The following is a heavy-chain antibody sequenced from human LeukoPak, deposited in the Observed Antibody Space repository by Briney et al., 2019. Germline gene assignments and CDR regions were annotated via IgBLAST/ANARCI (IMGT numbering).Heavy chain of an antibody. V-gene: IGHV3-7*04. CDR1: GFTFSTCW. CDR2: IKNDGSET. D-gene: IGHD3-10*01. Sequence: GGSLRLSCAASGFTFSTCWMSWVRQAPGQGLEWVANIKNDGSETYYVDSVEGRFTISRDNAKNSLYLQMNSLRAEDTAVYYCARDWDGSGTSLDYWGQGTLVTVSS. J-gene: IGHJ4*02. CDR3: ARDWDGSGTSLDY.